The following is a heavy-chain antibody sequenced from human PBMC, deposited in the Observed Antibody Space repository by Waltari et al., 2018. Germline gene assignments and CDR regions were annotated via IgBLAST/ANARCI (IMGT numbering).Heavy chain of an antibody. Sequence: QVQLQQWGAGLLKPSETLSLTCAVYGGPFSGYYWSWIRQPPGKGLEWIGEINNSGSTNYNPSLKSRVTISVDTSKNQFSLKLSSVTAADTAVYYCATDDPQSYAFDIWGQGTMVTVSS. CDR2: INNSGST. CDR1: GGPFSGYY. D-gene: IGHD3-3*01. V-gene: IGHV4-34*01. CDR3: ATDDPQSYAFDI. J-gene: IGHJ3*02.